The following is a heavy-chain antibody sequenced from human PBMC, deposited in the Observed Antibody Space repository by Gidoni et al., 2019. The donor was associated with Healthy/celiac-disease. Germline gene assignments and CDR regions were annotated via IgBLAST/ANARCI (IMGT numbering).Heavy chain of an antibody. Sequence: QVQLQQWGAGLLKPSETLSLTCAVYGGSFSGYYGSWIRQPPGKGLEWIGEINHSGSTNYNPSLKSRVTISVDTSKNQFSLKLSSVTAADTAVYYCATSYDYGDPGCAYWGQGTLVTVSS. D-gene: IGHD4-17*01. J-gene: IGHJ4*02. V-gene: IGHV4-34*01. CDR1: GGSFSGYY. CDR2: INHSGST. CDR3: ATSYDYGDPGCAY.